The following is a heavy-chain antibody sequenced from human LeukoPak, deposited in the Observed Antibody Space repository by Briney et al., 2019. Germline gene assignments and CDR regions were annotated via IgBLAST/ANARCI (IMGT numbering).Heavy chain of an antibody. D-gene: IGHD3-22*01. V-gene: IGHV4-4*07. J-gene: IGHJ4*02. CDR3: ARVPKDYYDSSGYQDY. CDR1: GGSISSYY. CDR2: IYTSGST. Sequence: PSETLSLTCTVSGGSISSYYWSWIRQPAGKGLEWIGRIYTSGSTNYNPSLKSRVTMSVDTSKNQFSLKLSSVTAADTAVYYCARVPKDYYDSSGYQDYWGQGTLVTVSS.